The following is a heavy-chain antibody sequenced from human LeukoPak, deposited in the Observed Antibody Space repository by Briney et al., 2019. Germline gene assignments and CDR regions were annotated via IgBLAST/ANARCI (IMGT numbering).Heavy chain of an antibody. CDR1: GFTFSNYA. CDR3: GAAGGTYSSSWENWFDP. CDR2: ISGSGGST. D-gene: IGHD6-13*01. Sequence: GSLRLSCAASGFTFSNYAMSWVRQAPGKGLEWVSAISGSGGSTYYADSVKGRFTISRDNSKNTLYLQMNSLRAEDTAVYYCGAAGGTYSSSWENWFDPWGQGTLVTVSS. J-gene: IGHJ5*02. V-gene: IGHV3-23*01.